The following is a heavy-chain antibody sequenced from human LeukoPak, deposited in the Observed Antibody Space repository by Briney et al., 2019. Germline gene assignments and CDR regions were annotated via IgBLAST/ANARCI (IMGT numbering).Heavy chain of an antibody. Sequence: SETLSLTCAVYGGSFSGYYWSWIRQPPGKGLEWIGEINHSGSTNYNPSLKSRVTISVDTSKNQSSLKLSSVTAADTAVYYCARVLGYSSSWYPDYWGQGTLVTVSS. J-gene: IGHJ4*02. D-gene: IGHD6-13*01. CDR2: INHSGST. CDR3: ARVLGYSSSWYPDY. CDR1: GGSFSGYY. V-gene: IGHV4-34*01.